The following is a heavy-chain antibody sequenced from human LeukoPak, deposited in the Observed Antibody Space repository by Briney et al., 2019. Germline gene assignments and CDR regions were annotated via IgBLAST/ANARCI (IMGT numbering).Heavy chain of an antibody. CDR2: IYISGST. Sequence: SQTLSLTCSVSGGSMSSGSYHWGWIRQPAGKGLESIGRIYISGSTHYNPSLKSRVTISVDTSKNHFSLQLTSVTAADTAVYYCARGYGGYVYYWGQGTLVTVSS. CDR1: GGSMSSGSYH. J-gene: IGHJ4*02. D-gene: IGHD4-17*01. V-gene: IGHV4-61*02. CDR3: ARGYGGYVYY.